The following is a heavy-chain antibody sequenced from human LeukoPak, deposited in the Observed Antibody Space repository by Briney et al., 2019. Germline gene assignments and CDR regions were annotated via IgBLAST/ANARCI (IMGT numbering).Heavy chain of an antibody. Sequence: SQTLSLTCTVSGGSISSGGYYWSWIRQHPGKGLEWIGYIYYSGSTYYNPSLKSRVTISVDTSKDQFSLKLSSVTAADTAVYYCARANYYDGNGYYIDYWGQGTLVTVSS. CDR2: IYYSGST. D-gene: IGHD3-22*01. V-gene: IGHV4-31*03. J-gene: IGHJ4*02. CDR1: GGSISSGGYY. CDR3: ARANYYDGNGYYIDY.